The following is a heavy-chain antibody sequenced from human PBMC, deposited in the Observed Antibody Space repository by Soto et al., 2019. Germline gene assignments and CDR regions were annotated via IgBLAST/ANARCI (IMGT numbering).Heavy chain of an antibody. Sequence: ASVKVSCKASGYTFTTYEINWARQAPGQGLEWMGWMNTNNGNTGYAQKFQGRVTMTRNTSISTAYMELSSLTSEDTAVYYCARGDSFSSSWYWFDSWGQGTPVTVSS. CDR1: GYTFTTYE. V-gene: IGHV1-8*01. J-gene: IGHJ5*01. CDR3: ARGDSFSSSWYWFDS. D-gene: IGHD6-13*01. CDR2: MNTNNGNT.